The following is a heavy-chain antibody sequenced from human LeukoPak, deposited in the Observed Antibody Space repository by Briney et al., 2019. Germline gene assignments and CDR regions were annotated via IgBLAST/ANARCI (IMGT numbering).Heavy chain of an antibody. CDR1: GGSIRSISYY. CDR3: ARQTGSGLFILP. V-gene: IGHV4-39*01. CDR2: IYYSGST. D-gene: IGHD3/OR15-3a*01. Sequence: SETLSLTCTVSGGSIRSISYYWGWIRQPPGKGLEWIGTIYYSGSTYYNPSLKSRVTISVDTSKNQFSLKLTSVTAADTAVYYCARQTGSGLFILPGGQGTLVTVSS. J-gene: IGHJ4*02.